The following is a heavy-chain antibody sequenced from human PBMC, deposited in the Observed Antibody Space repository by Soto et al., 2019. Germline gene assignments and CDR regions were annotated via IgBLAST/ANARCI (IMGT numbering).Heavy chain of an antibody. CDR2: IYYSGST. J-gene: IGHJ6*02. V-gene: IGHV4-31*03. Sequence: PLETLSLTCTVSGASITSGNYYWGWIRQHPGKGLEWIGYIYYSGSTYYNPSLKSRVSISMDTSKNQFSLKLSSVTAADTAVYYCARGGYYYYYGMDVWGQGTTVTVS. CDR3: ARGGYYYYYGMDV. CDR1: GASITSGNYY.